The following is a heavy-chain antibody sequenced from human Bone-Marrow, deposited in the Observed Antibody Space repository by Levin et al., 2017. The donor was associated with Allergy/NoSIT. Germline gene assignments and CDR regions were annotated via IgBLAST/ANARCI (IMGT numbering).Heavy chain of an antibody. CDR3: AANKFQSNGSCFEI. J-gene: IGHJ4*02. D-gene: IGHD2-8*01. Sequence: GGSLRLSCAASGFTFRHYYMSWIRQAPGKGLEWVAYISESGRQTVYADSVKGRLTISRDDGKASLFLQMNSLRAEDTAIYYCAANKFQSNGSCFEIWGQGTQVTVSS. CDR1: GFTFRHYY. CDR2: ISESGRQT. V-gene: IGHV3-11*03.